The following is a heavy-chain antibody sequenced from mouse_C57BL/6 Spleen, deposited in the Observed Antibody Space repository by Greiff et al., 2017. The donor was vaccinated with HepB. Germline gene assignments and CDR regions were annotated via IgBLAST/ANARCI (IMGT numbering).Heavy chain of an antibody. CDR2: IDPETGGT. CDR3: TRSLYSNYYAMDY. Sequence: QVQLKQSGAELVRPGASVTLSCKASGYTFTDYEMHWVKQTPVHGLEWIGAIDPETGGTAYNQKFKGKAILTADKSSSTAHMELRSLTSEDSAVYYCTRSLYSNYYAMDYWGQGTSVTVSS. D-gene: IGHD2-5*01. CDR1: GYTFTDYE. J-gene: IGHJ4*01. V-gene: IGHV1-15*01.